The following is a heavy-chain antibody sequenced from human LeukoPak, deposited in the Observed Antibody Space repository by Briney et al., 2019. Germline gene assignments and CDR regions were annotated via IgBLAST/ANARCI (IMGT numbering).Heavy chain of an antibody. CDR3: AKDWHYYDSSGYYPGYYYYYMDV. V-gene: IGHV3-30*18. D-gene: IGHD3-22*01. Sequence: PGGSLRLSCVASGFTFSSYGMHWVRQAPGKGLEWVAVISYDGSNKYYADSVKGRFTISRDNSKNTLYLQMNSLRAEDTAVYYCAKDWHYYDSSGYYPGYYYYYMDVWGKGTTVTVSS. CDR2: ISYDGSNK. CDR1: GFTFSSYG. J-gene: IGHJ6*03.